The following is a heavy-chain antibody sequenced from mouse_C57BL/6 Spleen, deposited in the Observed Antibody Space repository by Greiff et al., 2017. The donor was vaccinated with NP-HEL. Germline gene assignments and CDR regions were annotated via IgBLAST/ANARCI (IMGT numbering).Heavy chain of an antibody. Sequence: VQLQQPGAELVKPGASVKLSCKASGYTFTSYWMHWVKQRPGQGLEWIGMIHPNSGSTNYNEKFKSKATLTVDKSSSTAYMQLSSLTSEDSAVYYCASGSYYYYGSSPDYWGQGTTLTVSS. J-gene: IGHJ2*01. V-gene: IGHV1-64*01. CDR1: GYTFTSYW. CDR3: ASGSYYYYGSSPDY. D-gene: IGHD1-1*01. CDR2: IHPNSGST.